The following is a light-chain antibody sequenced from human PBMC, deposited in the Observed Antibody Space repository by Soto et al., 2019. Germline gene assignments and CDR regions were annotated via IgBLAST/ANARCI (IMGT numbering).Light chain of an antibody. CDR1: QNVNSW. V-gene: IGKV1-5*03. Sequence: DIQMTQSPSTLSASVGDRVTISCRASQNVNSWVAWHQQKPGKAPKLLIYKASSLESGVPSRFSGSGSGTEFPLTISSLQTDDFATYYCQPQTGHPLTFGGGTKVEIK. CDR2: KAS. CDR3: QPQTGHPLT. J-gene: IGKJ4*01.